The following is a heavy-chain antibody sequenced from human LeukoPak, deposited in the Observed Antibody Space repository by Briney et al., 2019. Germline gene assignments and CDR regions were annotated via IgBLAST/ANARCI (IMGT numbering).Heavy chain of an antibody. Sequence: ASVKVSCKASGYTFTSYYMHWVRQAPGQGLEWMGIINPSGGSTSYAQKFQGRVTMTRDTSTSTVYMELSSLRSEDTAVYYCARRADYYDSSGSRPYYFDYWGQGTLVIVSS. V-gene: IGHV1-46*01. CDR3: ARRADYYDSSGSRPYYFDY. CDR2: INPSGGST. D-gene: IGHD3-22*01. CDR1: GYTFTSYY. J-gene: IGHJ4*02.